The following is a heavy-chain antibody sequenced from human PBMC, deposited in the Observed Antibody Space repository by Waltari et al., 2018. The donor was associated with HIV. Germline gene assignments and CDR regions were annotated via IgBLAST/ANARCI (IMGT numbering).Heavy chain of an antibody. CDR1: GITLSTYA. Sequence: QVQLVQSGAEVKKPGASVKVSCKASGITLSTYAMHWVRQAPGQRLEWMGWINVGNGNSDYSQKFQGRGTITRDKSESTAYMELSGLRSEDTAVYYCASEQYSSDWYDNHWGQGTLVTVSS. J-gene: IGHJ5*02. D-gene: IGHD6-19*01. CDR3: ASEQYSSDWYDNH. CDR2: INVGNGNS. V-gene: IGHV1-3*01.